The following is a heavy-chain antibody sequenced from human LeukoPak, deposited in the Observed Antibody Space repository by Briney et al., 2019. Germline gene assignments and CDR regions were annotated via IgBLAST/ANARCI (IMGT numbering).Heavy chain of an antibody. J-gene: IGHJ2*01. CDR3: ARQYCSGGSCYWYFDL. V-gene: IGHV4-59*01. Sequence: SETLSLTCTVSGGSLSSYYWSWIRQPPRKGLEWIGYIYYSGSTNYNPSLKSRVTISVDTSKNQFSLKLSSVTAADTAVYYCARQYCSGGSCYWYFDLWGRGTLVTVAS. CDR2: IYYSGST. D-gene: IGHD2-15*01. CDR1: GGSLSSYY.